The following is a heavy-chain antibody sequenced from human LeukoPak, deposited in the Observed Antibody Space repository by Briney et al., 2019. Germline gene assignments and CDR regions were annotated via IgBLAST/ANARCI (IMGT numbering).Heavy chain of an antibody. D-gene: IGHD6-13*01. V-gene: IGHV3-7*01. CDR2: IKQDGSEK. CDR1: RFTFSTYW. CDR3: ARDSAGNDY. Sequence: GGSLRLSCVASRFTFSTYWMSWVRQAPGKGLEWVANIKQDGSEKYYVDSVKGRFTISRDNAKNSLYLQMNSLRAEDTAMYYCARDSAGNDYWGQGTLVTVSS. J-gene: IGHJ4*02.